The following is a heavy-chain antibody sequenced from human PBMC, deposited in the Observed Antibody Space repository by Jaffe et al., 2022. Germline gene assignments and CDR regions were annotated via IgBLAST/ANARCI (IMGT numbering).Heavy chain of an antibody. V-gene: IGHV1-2*02. J-gene: IGHJ4*02. CDR2: INPNSGGT. D-gene: IGHD2-15*01. CDR1: GYTFTGYY. CDR3: ARDRPEGCSGGSCYSLTYDY. Sequence: QVQLVQSGAEVKKPGASVKVSCKASGYTFTGYYMHWVRQAPGQGLEWMGWINPNSGGTNYAQKFQGRVTMTRDTSISTAYMELSRLRSDDTAVYYCARDRPEGCSGGSCYSLTYDYWGQGTLVTVSS.